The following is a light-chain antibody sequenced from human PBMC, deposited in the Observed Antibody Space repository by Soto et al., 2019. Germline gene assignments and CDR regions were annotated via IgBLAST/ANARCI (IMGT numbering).Light chain of an antibody. CDR3: QTWASSIVV. Sequence: SYELTQPPSVSVSPGQTASITCSGDKLGHKYVSWYQQKPGQSPILVIYQDSKRPSGIPERVSGSNSGSTATLTISATQAMDEADYYCQTWASSIVVFGGGTKLTVL. CDR2: QDS. V-gene: IGLV3-1*01. CDR1: KLGHKY. J-gene: IGLJ2*01.